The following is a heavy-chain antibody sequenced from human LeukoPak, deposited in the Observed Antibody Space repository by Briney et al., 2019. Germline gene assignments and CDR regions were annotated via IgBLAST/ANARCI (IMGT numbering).Heavy chain of an antibody. Sequence: QPGGSLRLSCAASGFTFNIYAMSRVRLAPGKGLQWVASMCGSAGCTYYADSVKGRFTISRDNSKNTLYLQMNSLRAEDTAIYYCARDRPNYHESNGHYYQRDGDHWGQGTLVTVSS. CDR2: MCGSAGCT. D-gene: IGHD3-22*01. J-gene: IGHJ5*02. V-gene: IGHV3-23*01. CDR1: GFTFNIYA. CDR3: ARDRPNYHESNGHYYQRDGDH.